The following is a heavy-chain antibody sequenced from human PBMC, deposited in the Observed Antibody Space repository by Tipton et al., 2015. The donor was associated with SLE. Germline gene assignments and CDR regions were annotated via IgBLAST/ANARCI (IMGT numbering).Heavy chain of an antibody. CDR3: ARDLNGYNRGWYYYMDV. Sequence: TLSLTCAVYGGSFSGYYWSWIRQPPGKGLEWIGEINHSGSTNYNPSLKSRVTISVDTSKNQFSLKLSSVTAADTAVYYCARDLNGYNRGWYYYMDVWGKGTTVTVSS. V-gene: IGHV4-34*01. D-gene: IGHD5-24*01. CDR1: GGSFSGYY. J-gene: IGHJ6*03. CDR2: INHSGST.